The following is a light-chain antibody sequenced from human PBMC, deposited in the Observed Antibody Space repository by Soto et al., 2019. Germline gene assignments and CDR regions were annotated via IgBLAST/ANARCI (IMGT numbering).Light chain of an antibody. J-gene: IGLJ1*01. V-gene: IGLV1-44*01. CDR3: AAWDDSLNGYV. Sequence: QSVLTQPPSASVTPGQRVTISCSGSSYNIGSNTVNWYQQLPGTAPKLLIYSNNQRPSGVPDRFSGSKSGTSASLAISGLQSEDEADYYCAAWDDSLNGYVFATGTKVTVL. CDR1: SYNIGSNT. CDR2: SNN.